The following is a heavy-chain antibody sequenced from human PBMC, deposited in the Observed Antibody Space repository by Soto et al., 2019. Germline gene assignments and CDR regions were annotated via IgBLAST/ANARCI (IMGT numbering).Heavy chain of an antibody. CDR1: GYTFTSYY. D-gene: IGHD2-21*02. CDR3: ARDTSHIVVVTAGFDH. J-gene: IGHJ4*02. CDR2: INPSGGST. Sequence: ASVKVSCKASGYTFTSYYMHWVRQAPGQGLEWMGIINPSGGSTSYAQKFQGRVTMTRDTSTSTVYMELSSLRSEDTAVYYCARDTSHIVVVTAGFDHWGQGALVTVSS. V-gene: IGHV1-46*01.